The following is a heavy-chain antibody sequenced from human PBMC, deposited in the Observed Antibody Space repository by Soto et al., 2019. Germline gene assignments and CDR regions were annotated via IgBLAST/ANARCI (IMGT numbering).Heavy chain of an antibody. J-gene: IGHJ4*02. CDR1: GFTFDDYA. V-gene: IGHV3-9*01. CDR3: AKGPSRTGGIPYFDY. D-gene: IGHD2-21*01. CDR2: ISWNSGSI. Sequence: EVQLVESGGGLVQPGRSLRLSCAASGFTFDDYAMHWVRQAPGKGLEWVSGISWNSGSIGYADSVKGRFTISRDNAKNSLYLQMNSLRAEDTALYYCAKGPSRTGGIPYFDYCGQGTLVTVSS.